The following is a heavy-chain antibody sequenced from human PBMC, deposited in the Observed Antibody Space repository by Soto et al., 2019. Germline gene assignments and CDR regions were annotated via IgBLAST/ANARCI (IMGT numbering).Heavy chain of an antibody. CDR3: ARDRRILRYFDSLPNDYYDGMDV. CDR1: GFTFSSYG. V-gene: IGHV3-33*01. D-gene: IGHD3-9*01. Sequence: QVQLVESGGGVVQPGRSLRLSCAASGFTFSSYGMHWVRQAPGKGLEWVAVIWDGGSNKYYADSVKGRFTISRDNSKHSPYLQMTSQRAEYTDVYYCARDRRILRYFDSLPNDYYDGMDVWGQGTTVTVSS. CDR2: IWDGGSNK. J-gene: IGHJ6*02.